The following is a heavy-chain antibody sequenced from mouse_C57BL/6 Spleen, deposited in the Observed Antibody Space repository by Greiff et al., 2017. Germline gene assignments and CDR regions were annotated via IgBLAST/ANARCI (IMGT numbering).Heavy chain of an antibody. CDR3: ARGTTVVATDY. V-gene: IGHV1-39*01. D-gene: IGHD1-1*01. CDR1: GYSFTDYN. CDR2: LNPNYGTT. J-gene: IGHJ2*01. Sequence: VHVKQSGPELVKPGASVKISCKASGYSFTDYNMNWVKQSNGKSLEWIGVLNPNYGTTSYNQKFKGKATLTVDQSSSTAYMQRNSLTSEDSAVDYCARGTTVVATDYWGQGTTRTVSS.